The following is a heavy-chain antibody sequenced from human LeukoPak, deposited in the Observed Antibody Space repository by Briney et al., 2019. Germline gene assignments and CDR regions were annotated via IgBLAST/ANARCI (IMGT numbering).Heavy chain of an antibody. CDR3: TTKVIRGNSGDDYDD. V-gene: IGHV3-30*03. D-gene: IGHD5-12*01. CDR1: GVTFSSYG. CDR2: ISSDGNDK. J-gene: IGHJ4*02. Sequence: GGSLRLSCAASGVTFSSYGMHWVRQAPGKGLEWVALISSDGNDKVYGDSGKGRFTISRDDSKSTLYLQMNSLRAEDTAVYYCTTKVIRGNSGDDYDDWGQGTLVTVS.